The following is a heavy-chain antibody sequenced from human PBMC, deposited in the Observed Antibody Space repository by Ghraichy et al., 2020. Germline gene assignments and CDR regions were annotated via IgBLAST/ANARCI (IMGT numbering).Heavy chain of an antibody. V-gene: IGHV3-64*01. CDR2: ISSNGGSK. Sequence: GESLNISCAASGFSFSNFAVHWVRQAPGKGLEYVSTISSNGGSKNYAKSVDGRFTISRDNSKNTLFLEMGSLRPEDTAVYYCARSATSVVTLYYFDYWGQRTLVTVSA. J-gene: IGHJ4*02. CDR1: GFSFSNFA. D-gene: IGHD2-21*02. CDR3: ARSATSVVTLYYFDY.